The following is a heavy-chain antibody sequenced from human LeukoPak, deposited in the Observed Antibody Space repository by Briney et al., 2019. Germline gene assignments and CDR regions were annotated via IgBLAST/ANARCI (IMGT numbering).Heavy chain of an antibody. J-gene: IGHJ3*01. CDR3: ARVPGGGTAAN. D-gene: IGHD1-7*01. V-gene: IGHV4-61*01. CDR1: GGSVSSGSYY. Sequence: SETLSLTCTVSGGSVSSGSYYWSWIRQPPGKGLEWIGYIYYSGSTNYNPSLKSRVTISVDMSRNQFSLRLSSVTTADTAVYYYARVPGGGTAANWGQGTMVTVSS. CDR2: IYYSGST.